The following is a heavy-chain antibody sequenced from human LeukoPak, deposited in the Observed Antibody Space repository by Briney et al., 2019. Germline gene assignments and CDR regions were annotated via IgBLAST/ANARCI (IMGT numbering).Heavy chain of an antibody. CDR3: ARDPTARPYGSGSFDF. J-gene: IGHJ4*02. CDR1: GFTFSTYW. CDR2: IKQDGSEK. D-gene: IGHD3-10*01. Sequence: GGSLRLSCAASGFTFSTYWMSWVRQAPGKGLEWVANIKQDGSEKYYVDSVKGRFTVSRDNAKNSLFLQMKSLRADDTAVYYCARDPTARPYGSGSFDFWGQGTLITVSS. V-gene: IGHV3-7*01.